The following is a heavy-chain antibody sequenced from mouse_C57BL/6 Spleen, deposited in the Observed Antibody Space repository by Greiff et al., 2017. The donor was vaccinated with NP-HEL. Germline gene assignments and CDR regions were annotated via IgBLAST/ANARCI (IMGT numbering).Heavy chain of an antibody. CDR1: GYTFTSYW. J-gene: IGHJ4*01. V-gene: IGHV1-69*01. CDR3: ARQGLPQAMDY. D-gene: IGHD5-5*01. CDR2: IDPSDSYT. Sequence: QVQLQQSGAELVMPGASVKLSCKASGYTFTSYWMHWVKQRPGQGLEWIGEIDPSDSYTNYNQKFKGKSTLTVDKSSSTAYMQLSSLTSEDSAVYYCARQGLPQAMDYWGQGTSVTVSS.